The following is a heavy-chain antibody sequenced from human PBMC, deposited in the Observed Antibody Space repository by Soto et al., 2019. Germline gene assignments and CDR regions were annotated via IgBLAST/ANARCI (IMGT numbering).Heavy chain of an antibody. Sequence: SETLSLTCAVSGCSIISGPYSWGWIRQPPGKGLEWIGTFYHSGSTHHNPSLESRVTISVDASKNQFSLKVRSVTAADTAVYYCASQSKGPIDYWGQGTLVTVS. V-gene: IGHV4-39*01. CDR1: GCSIISGPYS. CDR2: FYHSGST. CDR3: ASQSKGPIDY. J-gene: IGHJ4*02.